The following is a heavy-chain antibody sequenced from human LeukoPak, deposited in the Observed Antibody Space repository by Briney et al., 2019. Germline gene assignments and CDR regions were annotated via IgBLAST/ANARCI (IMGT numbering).Heavy chain of an antibody. J-gene: IGHJ5*01. Sequence: PGGSLRLSCAASGFTFSSYDMHWVRQATGKGLEWVTFIQDDGSIEYYADSVKGRFTISRDNSKNTLYLQMNNLRTEDTALYYCAKGVELDSSGWYDRFDPWGQGILVTVSS. V-gene: IGHV3-30*02. D-gene: IGHD6-19*01. CDR2: IQDDGSIE. CDR3: AKGVELDSSGWYDRFDP. CDR1: GFTFSSYD.